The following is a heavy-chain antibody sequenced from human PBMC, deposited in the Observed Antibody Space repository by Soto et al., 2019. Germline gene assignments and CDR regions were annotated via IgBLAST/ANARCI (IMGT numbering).Heavy chain of an antibody. CDR1: GYSFTSYW. Sequence: PGESLKISCKGSGYSFTSYWIGWVRQMPGKGLEWMGIIYPGDSDTRYSPSFQGQVTISADKSISTAYLQWSSLKASDTAMYYCARLETGYCSSTSCYVEDYWGQGTLVTVSS. J-gene: IGHJ4*02. V-gene: IGHV5-51*01. D-gene: IGHD2-2*01. CDR3: ARLETGYCSSTSCYVEDY. CDR2: IYPGDSDT.